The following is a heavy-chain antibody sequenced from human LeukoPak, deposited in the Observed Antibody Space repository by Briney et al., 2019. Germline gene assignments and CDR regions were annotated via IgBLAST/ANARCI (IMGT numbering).Heavy chain of an antibody. CDR3: AKVDGDYEFDY. Sequence: GGSLRLSCAASGFTFSSNAMTWVRQAPGKGLEWVSGISGSGGSTYYADSVKGRFTISRDNSKNTLYLQINSLRVEDTAVYYCAKVDGDYEFDYWGQGTLVTVSS. J-gene: IGHJ4*02. CDR2: ISGSGGST. CDR1: GFTFSSNA. V-gene: IGHV3-23*01. D-gene: IGHD4-17*01.